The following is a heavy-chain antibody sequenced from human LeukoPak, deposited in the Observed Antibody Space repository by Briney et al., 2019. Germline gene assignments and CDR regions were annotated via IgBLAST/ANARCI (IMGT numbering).Heavy chain of an antibody. J-gene: IGHJ4*02. CDR3: ARDHDSSGYYFDY. V-gene: IGHV4-39*07. D-gene: IGHD3-22*01. Sequence: SETLSLTCTVSSGSISSSSYYWGWIRQPPGKGLEWIGSIYHSGSTYYNPSLKSRVTISVDTSKNQFSLKLSSVTAADTAVYYCARDHDSSGYYFDYWGQGTLVTVSS. CDR1: SGSISSSSYY. CDR2: IYHSGST.